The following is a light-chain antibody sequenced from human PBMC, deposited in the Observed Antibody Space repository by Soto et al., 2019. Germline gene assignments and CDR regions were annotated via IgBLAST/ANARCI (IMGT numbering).Light chain of an antibody. Sequence: IQMTQSPSSLSASVGDRVTITCRASQGIRNDLDCFQQKPGKAPKLLIYAASNLQSGVPARFSGSGSGTDFTLTISSLQPEDFATYYCLQKYLYPFTFGPGTKVDIK. J-gene: IGKJ3*01. CDR1: QGIRND. CDR2: AAS. CDR3: LQKYLYPFT. V-gene: IGKV1-6*01.